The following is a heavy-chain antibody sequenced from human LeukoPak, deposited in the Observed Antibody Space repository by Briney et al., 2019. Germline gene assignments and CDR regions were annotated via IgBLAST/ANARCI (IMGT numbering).Heavy chain of an antibody. D-gene: IGHD3-10*01. CDR2: ISAYNGNT. CDR1: GYTFTSYG. V-gene: IGHV1-18*04. Sequence: ASVKVSCKASGYTFTSYGISWVRQATGQGLEWMGWISAYNGNTNYAQKLQGRVTMTTGTSTTTAYMELRSLRSDDTAMYYCARSTYGGIPFDIWGQGTMVTVSS. CDR3: ARSTYGGIPFDI. J-gene: IGHJ3*02.